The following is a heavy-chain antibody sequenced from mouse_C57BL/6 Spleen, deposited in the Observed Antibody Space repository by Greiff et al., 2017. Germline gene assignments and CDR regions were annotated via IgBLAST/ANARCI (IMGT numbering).Heavy chain of an antibody. CDR1: GYSFTGYY. CDR2: INPSPGGT. D-gene: IGHD2-1*01. CDR3: ARAIYYGNCPWYFDG. Sequence: EVQLQQSGPELVKPGASVKISCKASGYSFTGYYMNWVKQTPEKSLEWIGKINPSPGGTTYNQKFKAKATLAVDKSSSTAYMQLKSLTSEDAAVYYCARAIYYGNCPWYFDGWGTGTTVTVAS. V-gene: IGHV1-42*01. J-gene: IGHJ1*03.